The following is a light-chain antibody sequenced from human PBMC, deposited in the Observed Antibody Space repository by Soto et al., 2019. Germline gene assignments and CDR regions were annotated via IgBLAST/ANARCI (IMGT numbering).Light chain of an antibody. CDR2: RVS. CDR3: MQGSHSPPWT. V-gene: IGKV2-30*02. J-gene: IGKJ1*01. Sequence: DVVMSQSPLSLAVTLGQPASISCRSSQSLVHSNGNTYLHWFQQRPGQSPRRLIYRVSNRESGVPDRFSGSGSGTDFILKISRVEAEDVGVYYCMQGSHSPPWTFGQGTKVEIK. CDR1: QSLVHSNGNTY.